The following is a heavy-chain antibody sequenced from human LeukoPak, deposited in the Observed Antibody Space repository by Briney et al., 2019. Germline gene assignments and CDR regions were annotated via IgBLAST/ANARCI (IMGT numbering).Heavy chain of an antibody. V-gene: IGHV4-61*02. CDR3: AGSSSSWYQVY. CDR1: GGSISSGSYY. Sequence: SETLSLTCTVSGGSISSGSYYWSWIRQPAGKGLEWIGRIYTSGSTNYNPSLKSRVTISVDTSTNQFSLKLSSVTAADTAVYYCAGSSSSWYQVYWGQGTLVTVSS. J-gene: IGHJ4*02. D-gene: IGHD6-13*01. CDR2: IYTSGST.